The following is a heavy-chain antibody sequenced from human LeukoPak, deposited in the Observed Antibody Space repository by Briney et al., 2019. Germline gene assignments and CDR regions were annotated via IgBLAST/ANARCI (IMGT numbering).Heavy chain of an antibody. J-gene: IGHJ1*01. D-gene: IGHD3-22*01. CDR3: ARRRYYDGSGYLE. CDR1: GDSVSRSDSY. Sequence: SEPLSLTCSVSGDSVSRSDSYWDWIRQPPGKGLEWIGTIYFSGRPYYSPSLKSRVTMSVDPSNNQFSLNLRSVTAADTAVYYCARRRYYDGSGYLEWGQGTLLSVSS. CDR2: IYFSGRP. V-gene: IGHV4-39*01.